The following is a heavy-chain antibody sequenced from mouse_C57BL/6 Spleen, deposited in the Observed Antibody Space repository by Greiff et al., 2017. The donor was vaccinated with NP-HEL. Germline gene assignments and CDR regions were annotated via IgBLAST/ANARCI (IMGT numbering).Heavy chain of an antibody. CDR1: GYTFTSYW. V-gene: IGHV1-64*01. J-gene: IGHJ1*03. D-gene: IGHD2-4*01. CDR2: IHPNSGST. Sequence: QVQLKQPGAELVKPGASVKLSCKASGYTFTSYWMHWVKQRPGQGLEWIGMIHPNSGSTNYNEKFKSKATLTVDKSSSTAYMQLSSLTSEDSAVYYCAIYYDYDGYFDVWGTGTTVTVSS. CDR3: AIYYDYDGYFDV.